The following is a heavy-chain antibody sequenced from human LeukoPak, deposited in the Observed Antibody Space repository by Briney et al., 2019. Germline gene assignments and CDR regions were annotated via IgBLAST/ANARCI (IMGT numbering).Heavy chain of an antibody. CDR2: ISGSGGST. CDR3: AKTPDIVVVTAITGSFDY. D-gene: IGHD2-21*02. J-gene: IGHJ4*02. V-gene: IGHV3-23*01. Sequence: GALRLSCAASGFTFSSYAMSWVRQAPGKGLEWVSAISGSGGSTYYVDSVKGRFTISRDNSKNTLYLQMNSLRAEDTAVYYCAKTPDIVVVTAITGSFDYWGQGTLVTVSS. CDR1: GFTFSSYA.